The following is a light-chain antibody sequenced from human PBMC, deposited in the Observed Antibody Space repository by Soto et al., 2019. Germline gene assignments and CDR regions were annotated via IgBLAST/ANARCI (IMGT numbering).Light chain of an antibody. CDR3: CSYAGSSTPYV. CDR2: EGS. CDR1: SSDVGSYNL. Sequence: QSVLTQPASVSVSPGPSITISCTGTSSDVGSYNLVSWYQQHPGKAPKLMIYEGSKRPSGVSNRFSGSKSGNTASLTISGLQAEDEADYYCCSYAGSSTPYVFGTGAKVTVL. V-gene: IGLV2-23*01. J-gene: IGLJ1*01.